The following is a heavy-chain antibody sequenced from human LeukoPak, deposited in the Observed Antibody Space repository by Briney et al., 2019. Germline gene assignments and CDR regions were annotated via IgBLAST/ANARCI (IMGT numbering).Heavy chain of an antibody. Sequence: PSETLSLTCGVSGGSITNTNCWTWVRQPPGKGLVWIGEVNLQGSTNYNPSLMGRVAISVDTSENHISLQLTSVTDADTAVYYCAREGGPYRPLDYSGQGTLVTVSS. V-gene: IGHV4-4*02. J-gene: IGHJ4*02. CDR1: GGSITNTNC. CDR2: VNLQGST. CDR3: AREGGPYRPLDY.